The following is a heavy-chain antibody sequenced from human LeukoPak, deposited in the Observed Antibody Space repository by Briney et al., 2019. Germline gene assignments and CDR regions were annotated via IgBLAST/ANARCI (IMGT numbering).Heavy chain of an antibody. CDR1: GFTFDDYG. J-gene: IGHJ4*02. CDR2: INWNGGGT. Sequence: GGSLRLSCAASGFTFDDYGMSWVRQAPEKGLEWVSGINWNGGGTGYGDSVKGRFTISRDNAKNSLYLQMNSLRAEDTALYHCARGGVSSSSIPYFDYWGQGTLVTVSS. CDR3: ARGGVSSSSIPYFDY. V-gene: IGHV3-20*01. D-gene: IGHD6-6*01.